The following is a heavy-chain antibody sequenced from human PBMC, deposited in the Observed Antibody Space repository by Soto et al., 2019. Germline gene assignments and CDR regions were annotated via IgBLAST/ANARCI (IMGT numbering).Heavy chain of an antibody. V-gene: IGHV1-8*01. Sequence: GASVKVSCKTSGYNFTNFVINWVRQPPGRGLVWMGWMNPSSGETGSAQNFQGRVTMTRDISTRTFFMQLTSLRSEDTAIYYCARLAESCNGIKCYSNFDFWGRGTQVTVSS. CDR1: GYNFTNFV. D-gene: IGHD2-21*01. J-gene: IGHJ4*01. CDR3: ARLAESCNGIKCYSNFDF. CDR2: MNPSSGET.